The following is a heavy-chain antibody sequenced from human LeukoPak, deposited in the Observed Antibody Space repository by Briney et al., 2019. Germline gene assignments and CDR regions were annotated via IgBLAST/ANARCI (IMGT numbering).Heavy chain of an antibody. Sequence: SETLSLTCTVSGVSISGSNSYWTWIRQSPGKGLEWIGYVFYGGKTLYDPSLESRVTISVDKSDNQFSLRLSSVTAADTAVYYCARDRGSGSYNAFDIWGQGTMVTVSS. CDR1: GVSISGSNSY. D-gene: IGHD3-10*01. V-gene: IGHV4-30-4*01. J-gene: IGHJ3*02. CDR2: VFYGGKT. CDR3: ARDRGSGSYNAFDI.